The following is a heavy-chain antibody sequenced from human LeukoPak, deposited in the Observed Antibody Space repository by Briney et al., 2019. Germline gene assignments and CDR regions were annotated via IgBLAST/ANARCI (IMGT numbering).Heavy chain of an antibody. Sequence: ASVKGACKASGYTFTSDYMHWVRQAPGQGREWMGIINPSGVSTSYAQKFQCRVTMTRATSTSTAYMELRSLSSEDTAVYYCARDAAAAGTGYWFAPWGQGTLVTVSS. V-gene: IGHV1-46*01. CDR1: GYTFTSDY. J-gene: IGHJ5*02. D-gene: IGHD6-13*01. CDR2: INPSGVST. CDR3: ARDAAAAGTGYWFAP.